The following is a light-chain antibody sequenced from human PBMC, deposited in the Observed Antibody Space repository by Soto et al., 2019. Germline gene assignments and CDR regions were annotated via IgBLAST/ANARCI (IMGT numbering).Light chain of an antibody. CDR3: AAWKDSLNSVV. CDR1: SSNIGSNT. CDR2: SNN. J-gene: IGLJ2*01. V-gene: IGLV1-44*01. Sequence: QSVLTQPPSPSETPGQRVTISCSGSSSNIGSNTVNWYQQLPGTAPKLLIYSNNQRPSGVPDRFSGSKSGTSASLDISGLQSEDEADYYRAAWKDSLNSVVFGEGTKLTV.